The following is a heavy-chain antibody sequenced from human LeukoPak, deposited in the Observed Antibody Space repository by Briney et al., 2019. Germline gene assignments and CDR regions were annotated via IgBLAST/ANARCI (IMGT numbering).Heavy chain of an antibody. CDR3: AKRNLPDYYDSSGYYLDYYYYMDV. CDR1: GFTFSSYA. D-gene: IGHD3-22*01. V-gene: IGHV3-23*01. CDR2: ISGSGGST. Sequence: GGSLRLSCAASGFTFSSYAMSWVRQAPGKGLEWVSAISGSGGSTYYADSVKGRFTISRDNSKNTLYLQMNSLRAEDTAVYYCAKRNLPDYYDSSGYYLDYYYYMDVWGKGTTVTISS. J-gene: IGHJ6*03.